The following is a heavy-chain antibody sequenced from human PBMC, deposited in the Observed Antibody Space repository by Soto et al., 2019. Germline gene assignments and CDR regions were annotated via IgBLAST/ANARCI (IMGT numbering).Heavy chain of an antibody. Sequence: GGSLRLSCAASGFTFSSNAMNWVRQAPGKGLEWVSVITDTGGDSLYADSVKGRFTISRDNSKNTLYLQMNSLRAEDTAVYYCASRFRQLVQLVWGQGTLVTVSS. J-gene: IGHJ4*02. V-gene: IGHV3-23*01. CDR2: ITDTGGDS. D-gene: IGHD6-6*01. CDR3: ASRFRQLVQLV. CDR1: GFTFSSNA.